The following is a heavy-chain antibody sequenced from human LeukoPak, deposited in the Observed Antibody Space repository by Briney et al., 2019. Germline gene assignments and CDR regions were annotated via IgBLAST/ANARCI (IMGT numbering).Heavy chain of an antibody. CDR2: IRQDGSEK. V-gene: IGHV3-7*03. J-gene: IGHJ3*02. D-gene: IGHD3-10*01. Sequence: PGGSLRLSCAASGFTFSSYWMSWVRQAPGKGLEWVANIRQDGSEKNYVDSVKGRFTISRDSAKNSLYLQMNSLRAEDTALYYCAKDADKNYYGSGSYDDAFDIWGQGTMVTVSS. CDR3: AKDADKNYYGSGSYDDAFDI. CDR1: GFTFSSYW.